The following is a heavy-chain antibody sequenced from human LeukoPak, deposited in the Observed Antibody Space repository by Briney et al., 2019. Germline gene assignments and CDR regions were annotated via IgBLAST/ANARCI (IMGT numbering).Heavy chain of an antibody. V-gene: IGHV5-51*01. J-gene: IGHJ4*02. CDR3: ARSSGYSYGHFDY. D-gene: IGHD5-18*01. CDR1: GYSFTSYW. CDR2: IFPGDSDT. Sequence: GESLKISCKGSGYSFTSYWIGWVRQMPGKGLEWMGIIFPGDSDTRYSPSFQGQVTILAEKSISTAYLQWSSLKASDTAMYYCARSSGYSYGHFDYWGQGTLVTVSS.